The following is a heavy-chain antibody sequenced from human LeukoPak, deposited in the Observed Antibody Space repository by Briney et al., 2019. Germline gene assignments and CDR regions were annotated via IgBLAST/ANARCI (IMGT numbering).Heavy chain of an antibody. J-gene: IGHJ4*02. CDR2: IFTTGTT. D-gene: IGHD3-16*02. Sequence: SETLSLTCTVSGGSISTYSWSWIRQPAGKGLEWIGRIFTTGTTNYSPSLKSRVTISVDTSKNQFSLKLSSVTAADTAVYYCARDPRLRLGELSFRLDYWGQGTLVTVSS. CDR3: ARDPRLRLGELSFRLDY. CDR1: GGSISTYS. V-gene: IGHV4-4*07.